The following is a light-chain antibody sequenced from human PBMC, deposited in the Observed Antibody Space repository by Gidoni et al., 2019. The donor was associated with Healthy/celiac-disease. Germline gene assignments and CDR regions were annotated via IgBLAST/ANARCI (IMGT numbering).Light chain of an antibody. J-gene: IGKJ3*01. V-gene: IGKV3D-15*01. Sequence: EIVMTQSPATLSVSPGERATLSCSASQSVSSNLAWYQQKPGQAPRLLIFGASIRATGIPARFSGSGSGTEFTLTISSLQSEDFAVYYCQQYNNWPPFTFGPGTKVDIK. CDR1: QSVSSN. CDR3: QQYNNWPPFT. CDR2: GAS.